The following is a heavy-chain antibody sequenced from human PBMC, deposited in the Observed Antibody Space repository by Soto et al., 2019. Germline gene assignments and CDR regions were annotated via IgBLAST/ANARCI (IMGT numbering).Heavy chain of an antibody. CDR3: ARDLAAGTGGYYYRMDF. V-gene: IGHV1-2*02. CDR2: INPNSGGT. Sequence: SSVKVSCKASGYTFTGYYMHWVRQAPGQGLEWMGWINPNSGGTNYAQKFQGRVTMTRDTSISTAYMELSRLRSDDTAVYDCARDLAAGTGGYYYRMDFWGQGTTVTVS. D-gene: IGHD6-13*01. CDR1: GYTFTGYY. J-gene: IGHJ6*02.